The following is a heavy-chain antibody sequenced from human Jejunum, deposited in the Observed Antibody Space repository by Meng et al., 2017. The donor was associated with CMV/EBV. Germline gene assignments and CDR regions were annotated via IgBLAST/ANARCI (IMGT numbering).Heavy chain of an antibody. CDR1: YRFASYD. D-gene: IGHD1-20*01. Sequence: YRFASYDITWVRQAPGQGLEWMGRISVYNGGTNFAQKFQGRLTLTTGTSTSTVYMELRSLRSDDTAVYYCAREITGTYFPYYLDYWGQGTLVTVSS. CDR2: ISVYNGGT. V-gene: IGHV1-18*01. CDR3: AREITGTYFPYYLDY. J-gene: IGHJ4*02.